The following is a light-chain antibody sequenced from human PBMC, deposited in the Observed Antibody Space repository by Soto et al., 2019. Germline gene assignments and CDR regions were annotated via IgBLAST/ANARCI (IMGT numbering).Light chain of an antibody. Sequence: DIQMTQSPSTLSASVGDRVTITCRASQSISNWLAWYQQKPGKAPKLLIYKTSNLDSGVPSRFSGSGSGTDFTLTISSLQPEDFATYYCQQSYSTPITFGQGTRLEI. CDR3: QQSYSTPIT. CDR2: KTS. J-gene: IGKJ5*01. CDR1: QSISNW. V-gene: IGKV1-5*03.